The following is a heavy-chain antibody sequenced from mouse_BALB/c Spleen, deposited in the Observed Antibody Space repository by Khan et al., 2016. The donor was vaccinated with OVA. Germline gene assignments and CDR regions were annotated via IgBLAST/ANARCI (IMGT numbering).Heavy chain of an antibody. CDR3: ARNTHMITTMRKY. Sequence: QVQLKQSGPGLVAPSQSLSITCTVSGFSLTSYGVHWVRQPPGKGLEWLVVIWSDGKTTYNSTLKSSLSISKDNSKSQVFLKMNSLQTDDTAMYYGARNTHMITTMRKYWGQGSSVTGSS. V-gene: IGHV2-6*02. CDR2: IWSDGKT. D-gene: IGHD2-4*01. J-gene: IGHJ4*01. CDR1: GFSLTSYG.